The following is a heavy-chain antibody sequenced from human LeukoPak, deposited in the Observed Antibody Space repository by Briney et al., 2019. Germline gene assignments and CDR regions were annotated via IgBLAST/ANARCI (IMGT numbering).Heavy chain of an antibody. V-gene: IGHV1-24*01. CDR3: ATSAVTAIQFTSFYYYGMDV. CDR2: FDPEDGET. D-gene: IGHD2-21*02. CDR1: GYTLTELS. J-gene: IGHJ6*02. Sequence: ASVKVSCKVSGYTLTELSMHWVRQAPGKGLEWIGGFDPEDGETIYAQKFQGRVTMTEDTSTDTAYMELSSLRSEDTAVYYCATSAVTAIQFTSFYYYGMDVWGQGTTVTVSS.